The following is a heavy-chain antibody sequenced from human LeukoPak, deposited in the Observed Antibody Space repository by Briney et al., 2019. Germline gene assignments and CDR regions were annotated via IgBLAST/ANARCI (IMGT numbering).Heavy chain of an antibody. J-gene: IGHJ4*02. CDR2: MNPNSSNT. CDR3: ARGHRAAAGYFDY. D-gene: IGHD6-13*01. Sequence: ASVKVSCKASGYTFTSYDINWVRQATGQGLEWMGWMNPNSSNTGYAQKFQGRVTITRNTSISTAYMELSSLRSEDTAVYYCARGHRAAAGYFDYWGQGTLVTVSS. CDR1: GYTFTSYD. V-gene: IGHV1-8*03.